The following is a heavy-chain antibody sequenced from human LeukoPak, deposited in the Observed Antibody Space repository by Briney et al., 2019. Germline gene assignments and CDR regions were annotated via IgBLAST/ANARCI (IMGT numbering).Heavy chain of an antibody. CDR2: IIPMCGRG. CDR3: AREAELIAARTYYFDY. J-gene: IGHJ4*02. CDR1: AGTFSSYA. V-gene: IGHV1-69*05. Sequence: SGKVSCKAAAGTFSSYAISWVRQAQGQGLEWMGGIIPMCGRGNYAQKFEGRVTITTDESTSTSYMALSSLRSQDTAAYYCAREAELIAARTYYFDYWGQGTLVTVSS. D-gene: IGHD6-6*01.